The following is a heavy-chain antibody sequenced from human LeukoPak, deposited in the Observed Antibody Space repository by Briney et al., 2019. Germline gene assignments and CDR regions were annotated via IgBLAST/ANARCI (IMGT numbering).Heavy chain of an antibody. Sequence: PSETLSLTCTVSGGSTSSYYWSWIRQPPGKGLEWIGYIYYSGSTNYNPSLKSRVTISVDTSKNQFSLKLSSVTAADTAVYYCARDRFYDSSGWGYYHYMDVWGKGTTVTISS. V-gene: IGHV4-59*01. CDR3: ARDRFYDSSGWGYYHYMDV. CDR1: GGSTSSYY. CDR2: IYYSGST. J-gene: IGHJ6*03. D-gene: IGHD3-22*01.